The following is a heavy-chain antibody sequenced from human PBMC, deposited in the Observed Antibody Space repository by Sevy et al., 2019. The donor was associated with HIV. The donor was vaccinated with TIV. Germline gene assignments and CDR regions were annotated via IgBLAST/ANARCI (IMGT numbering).Heavy chain of an antibody. CDR2: ISAYNGNT. Sequence: ASVKVSCKASGYTFTSYGISWVRQAPGQGLEWMGWISAYNGNTNYAQKLQGRVTMTTDTSTSTAYMELRSLRSDDTAVYYCARSRPRNCSGGSCFPAAVDYWGQGTLVTVSS. CDR1: GYTFTSYG. J-gene: IGHJ4*02. V-gene: IGHV1-18*01. CDR3: ARSRPRNCSGGSCFPAAVDY. D-gene: IGHD2-15*01.